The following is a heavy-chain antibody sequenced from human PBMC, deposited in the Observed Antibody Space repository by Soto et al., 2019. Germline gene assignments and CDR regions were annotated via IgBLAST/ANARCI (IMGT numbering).Heavy chain of an antibody. V-gene: IGHV4-4*02. Sequence: SETLSLTCAVSSGSISSSNWWSWVRQPPGKGLEWIGEIYHSGSTNYNPSLKSRVTISVDKSKNQFSLKLSSVTAADTAVYYCARGSLLWFGELPNYYMDVWGKGATVTVS. CDR2: IYHSGST. J-gene: IGHJ6*03. D-gene: IGHD3-10*01. CDR1: SGSISSSNW. CDR3: ARGSLLWFGELPNYYMDV.